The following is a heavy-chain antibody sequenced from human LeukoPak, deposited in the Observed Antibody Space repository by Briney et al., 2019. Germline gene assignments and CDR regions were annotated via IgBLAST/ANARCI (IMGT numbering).Heavy chain of an antibody. D-gene: IGHD3-3*01. CDR3: ARRTLHYDFWSGYTSDV. Sequence: SETLSLTCTVSGGSISSSSYYWGWIRQPPGKGLEWIGSIYYSGSTYYNPSLKSRVTISVDTSKNQFSLKLSSVTAADTAVYYCARRTLHYDFWSGYTSDVWGKGTTVTVSS. CDR2: IYYSGST. V-gene: IGHV4-39*01. CDR1: GGSISSSSYY. J-gene: IGHJ6*04.